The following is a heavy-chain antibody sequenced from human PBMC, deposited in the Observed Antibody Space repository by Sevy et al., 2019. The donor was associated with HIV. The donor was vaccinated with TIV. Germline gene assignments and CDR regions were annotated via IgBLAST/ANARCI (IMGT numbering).Heavy chain of an antibody. D-gene: IGHD3-22*01. V-gene: IGHV3-23*01. J-gene: IGHJ4*02. Sequence: GGSLRLSCAASGFTFSSYAMSWVRQTPGKGLEWVSGISGSGGSTYYADSVKGRFTISRDNSKNTLYLQMNSLRVEDTAVYYCAKDSQWHGNVVVITASDYWGQGTLVTVSS. CDR1: GFTFSSYA. CDR2: ISGSGGST. CDR3: AKDSQWHGNVVVITASDY.